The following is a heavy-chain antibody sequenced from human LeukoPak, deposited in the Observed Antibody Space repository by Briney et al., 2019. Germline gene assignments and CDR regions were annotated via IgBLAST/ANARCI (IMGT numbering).Heavy chain of an antibody. D-gene: IGHD3-16*01. CDR2: ISRSGEST. V-gene: IGHV3-23*01. CDR3: AKDYAVGSIDY. J-gene: IGHJ4*02. CDR1: GFTVSSSY. Sequence: GGSLRLSCAASGFTVSSSYMSWVRQAPGKGLEWVSSISRSGESTFYADSVRGRFTISRDNSKNTVSLQMESLRAEDTALYYCAKDYAVGSIDYWGQGTLVTVSS.